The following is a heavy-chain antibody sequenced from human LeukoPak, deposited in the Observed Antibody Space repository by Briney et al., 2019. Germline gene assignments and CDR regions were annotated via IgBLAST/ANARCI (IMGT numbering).Heavy chain of an antibody. CDR3: AKGSLASPYYYYYYGMDV. Sequence: SQTLSLTCAISGDSVSSTTTAWNWIRQSPSRGLEWLGRTYYTSKWITDYAVSVKGRITVNPNTSNNQFSLQLNSVTPEDTAVYYCAKGSLASPYYYYYYGMDVWGQGTTVTVSS. CDR1: GDSVSSTTTA. CDR2: TYYTSKWIT. J-gene: IGHJ6*02. V-gene: IGHV6-1*01.